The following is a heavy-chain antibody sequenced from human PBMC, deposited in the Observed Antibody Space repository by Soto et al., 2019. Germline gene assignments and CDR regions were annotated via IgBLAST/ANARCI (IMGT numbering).Heavy chain of an antibody. D-gene: IGHD2-2*01. V-gene: IGHV3-30*18. Sequence: QVQLVESGGGVVQPGRSLRLSCAASGFTFSSYGMHWVRQAPGKGLVWVAVISYDGSNKYYADSVKGRFTISRDNSKNTLYLQMNSLRAEDTAVYYCAKSSEYQLLLVVWGKGTTVTVSS. CDR2: ISYDGSNK. CDR3: AKSSEYQLLLVV. CDR1: GFTFSSYG. J-gene: IGHJ6*04.